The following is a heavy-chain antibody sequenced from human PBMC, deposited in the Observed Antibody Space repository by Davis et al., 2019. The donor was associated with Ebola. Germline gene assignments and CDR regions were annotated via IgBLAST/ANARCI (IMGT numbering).Heavy chain of an antibody. J-gene: IGHJ4*02. Sequence: GESLKISCAASGFTVSSTYMSWVRQAPGKGLEWVSVIYSGGSTYYADSVKGRFTISRDNSKNTLYLQMNSLRAEDTAVYYCARVVYSSSWYNYWGQGTLVTVSS. CDR2: IYSGGST. D-gene: IGHD6-13*01. CDR1: GFTVSSTY. V-gene: IGHV3-53*01. CDR3: ARVVYSSSWYNY.